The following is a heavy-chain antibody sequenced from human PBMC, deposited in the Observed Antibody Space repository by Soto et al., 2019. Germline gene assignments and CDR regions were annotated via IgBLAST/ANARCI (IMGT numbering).Heavy chain of an antibody. V-gene: IGHV3-30*18. CDR3: AKMGVEMATALLV. D-gene: IGHD5-18*01. J-gene: IGHJ4*02. CDR1: GFTFSSYG. Sequence: QPGGSLRLSCAASGFTFSSYGMHWVRQAPGKGLEWVAVISYDGSNKYYADSVKGRFTISRDNSKNTLYLQMNSLRAEDTAVYYCAKMGVEMATALLVWGQGTLVTVSS. CDR2: ISYDGSNK.